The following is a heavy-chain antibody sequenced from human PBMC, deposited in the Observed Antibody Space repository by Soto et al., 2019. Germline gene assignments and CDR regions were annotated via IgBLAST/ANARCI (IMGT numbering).Heavy chain of an antibody. Sequence: SLRLSCADSGFTVSNYGAHWVRQSPGKGLEWGAVISYDGSNKYYADSVKGRFTISRDNSKNTLYLQMNSLRAEDTAVYYCARKIGYCSSTSCYQVGFYYYYGMDVWGQGTTVTVSS. CDR2: ISYDGSNK. V-gene: IGHV3-30*03. J-gene: IGHJ6*02. CDR3: ARKIGYCSSTSCYQVGFYYYYGMDV. CDR1: GFTVSNYG. D-gene: IGHD2-2*01.